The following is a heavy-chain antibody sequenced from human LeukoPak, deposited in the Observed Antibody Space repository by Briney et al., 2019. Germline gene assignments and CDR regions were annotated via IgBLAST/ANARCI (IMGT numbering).Heavy chain of an antibody. CDR1: GFTFSSYG. CDR2: ISYDGSNK. V-gene: IGHV3-30*18. Sequence: PGRSLRLSCAASGFTFSSYGMHWVRQAPAKGLEWVAVISYDGSNKYYADSVKGRFTISRDNSKNTLYLQMNSLRAEDTAVYYCAESRGKTMIVLGYWGRGTLVTVSS. J-gene: IGHJ4*02. D-gene: IGHD3-22*01. CDR3: AESRGKTMIVLGY.